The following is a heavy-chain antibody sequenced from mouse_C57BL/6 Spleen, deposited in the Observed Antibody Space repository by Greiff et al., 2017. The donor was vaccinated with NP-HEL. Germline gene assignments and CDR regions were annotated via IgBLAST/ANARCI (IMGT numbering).Heavy chain of an antibody. CDR1: GYTFTSYG. Sequence: VQLQQSGAELARPGASVKLSCKASGYTFTSYGISWVKQRTGQGLEWIGEIYPRSGNTYYNEKFKGKATLTADKSSSTAYMELRSLTSEDSAVYFCARTFITTVVAGDDWGQGTTLTVSS. V-gene: IGHV1-81*01. D-gene: IGHD1-1*01. CDR2: IYPRSGNT. J-gene: IGHJ2*01. CDR3: ARTFITTVVAGDD.